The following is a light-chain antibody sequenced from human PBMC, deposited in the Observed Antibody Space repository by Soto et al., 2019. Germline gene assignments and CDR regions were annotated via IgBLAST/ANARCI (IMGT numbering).Light chain of an antibody. CDR1: QSVSSNY. V-gene: IGKV3-20*01. CDR2: GAS. CDR3: QQYGSTHT. Sequence: EIVLTQSPGTLSLSPGERATLSCRASQSVSSNYLAWYQQKPGQAPRLLIYGASIRATGIPDRFSGSGSGTDFTLTITRLEPEDFAVYYCQQYGSTHTFGGGPKVEIK. J-gene: IGKJ4*01.